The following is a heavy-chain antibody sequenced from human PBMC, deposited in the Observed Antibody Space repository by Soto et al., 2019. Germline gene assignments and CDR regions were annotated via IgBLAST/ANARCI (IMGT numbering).Heavy chain of an antibody. CDR3: ASSYGSGYRAFDY. CDR1: GATFNFYS. Sequence: QVQLVQSGAEVKRPGSSVKVSCKASGATFNFYSINWVRQAPGLGLEWMGRVNPIVSMSNYAHKFQGRVTMTADKSTSTAYMELSSLRSEDTAIYYCASSYGSGYRAFDYWGQGALVTVSS. V-gene: IGHV1-69*02. CDR2: VNPIVSMS. D-gene: IGHD3-10*01. J-gene: IGHJ4*02.